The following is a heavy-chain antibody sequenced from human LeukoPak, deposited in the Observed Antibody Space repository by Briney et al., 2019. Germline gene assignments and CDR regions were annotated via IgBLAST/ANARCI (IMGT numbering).Heavy chain of an antibody. CDR1: GYTFTNFW. D-gene: IGHD1-1*01. CDR2: VSPSDSDT. V-gene: IGHV5-51*01. CDR3: VRQPRVHTPDF. Sequence: GESLKISCEGSGYTFTNFWIGWVRQMPGKGLEWLAIVSPSDSDTRYSPSFQGQVTISADKSITTAYLQWSSLKASDTATYYCVRQPRVHTPDFWGQGTLVTVSS. J-gene: IGHJ4*02.